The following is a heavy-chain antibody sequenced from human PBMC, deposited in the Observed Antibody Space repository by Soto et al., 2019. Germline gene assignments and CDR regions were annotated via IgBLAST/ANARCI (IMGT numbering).Heavy chain of an antibody. J-gene: IGHJ6*02. CDR3: ARVYILGAGSSYGMDV. D-gene: IGHD1-26*01. Sequence: QAQLVQSGAEVKKPGASVKVSCKASGYNFSSHGISWVRQAPGQGLEWMGRISAHNGNTDYEQRLQGRVTMTTDTSTSTVYMELRSLRSDDVAVYYCARVYILGAGSSYGMDVWGQGTTVTVSS. CDR2: ISAHNGNT. V-gene: IGHV1-18*03. CDR1: GYNFSSHG.